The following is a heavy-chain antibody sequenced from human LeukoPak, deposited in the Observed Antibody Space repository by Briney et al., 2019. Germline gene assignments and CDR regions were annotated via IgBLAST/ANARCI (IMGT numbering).Heavy chain of an antibody. D-gene: IGHD3-3*01. CDR3: ARGYDFWSGYYLYCDY. Sequence: GASVKVSCKASGGTFSSYAINWVRQATGQGLEWMGWMNPNSGNTGYAQKFQGRVTMTRNTSISTAYMELSSLRSEDTAVYYCARGYDFWSGYYLYCDYWGQGTLVTVSS. CDR2: MNPNSGNT. V-gene: IGHV1-8*02. CDR1: GGTFSSYA. J-gene: IGHJ4*02.